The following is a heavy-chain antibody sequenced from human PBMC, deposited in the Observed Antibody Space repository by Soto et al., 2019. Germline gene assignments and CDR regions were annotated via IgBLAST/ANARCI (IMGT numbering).Heavy chain of an antibody. CDR3: AVGEQLCPDY. CDR1: GFTFSSYA. V-gene: IGHV3-30-3*01. Sequence: QVQLVESGGGVVQPGRSLRLSCAASGFTFSSYAMHWVRQATGKGLEWVAVISYDGSNKYYADSVKGRFTISSDNSKNTLNQQMNSLRAEDTALYYCAVGEQLCPDYWGKGTLVTVSS. CDR2: ISYDGSNK. J-gene: IGHJ4*02. D-gene: IGHD5-18*01.